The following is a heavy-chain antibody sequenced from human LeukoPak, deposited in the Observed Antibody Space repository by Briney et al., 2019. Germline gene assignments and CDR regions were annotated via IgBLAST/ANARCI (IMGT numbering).Heavy chain of an antibody. CDR1: GGSISSGSYY. CDR2: IYTSGST. Sequence: SETLSLTCTVSGGSISSGSYYWSWIRQPAGKGLEWIGRIYTSGSTNYNPSLKSRVTISVDTSKNQFSLKVRSVTAADTAVYYCARVGEAGSSWYYFDYWGQGTLVTVFS. V-gene: IGHV4-61*02. D-gene: IGHD6-13*01. CDR3: ARVGEAGSSWYYFDY. J-gene: IGHJ4*02.